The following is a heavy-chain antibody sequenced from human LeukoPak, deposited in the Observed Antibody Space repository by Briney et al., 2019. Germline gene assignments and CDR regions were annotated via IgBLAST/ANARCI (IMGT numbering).Heavy chain of an antibody. CDR3: ARDVRPGGFDY. J-gene: IGHJ4*02. D-gene: IGHD2-2*01. Sequence: PGGSLRLSCAASGFTVSSNYMSWVRQAPGKGLERVSVIYSGGSTYYADSVKGRFTISRDNSKNTLYLQMNSLRAEDTAVYYCARDVRPGGFDYWGQGTLVTVSS. CDR1: GFTVSSNY. V-gene: IGHV3-53*01. CDR2: IYSGGST.